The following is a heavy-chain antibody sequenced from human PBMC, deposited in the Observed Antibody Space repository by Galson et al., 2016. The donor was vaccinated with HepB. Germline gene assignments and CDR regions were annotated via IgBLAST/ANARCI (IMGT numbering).Heavy chain of an antibody. CDR2: IYRGGDP. CDR3: VREEGGDFYFDS. D-gene: IGHD4-17*01. V-gene: IGHV3-53*01. Sequence: SLRLSCAASGFTVSNNYMNWVRQAPGKGLEWVSVIYRGGDPYYAASVKRRFTLSTDNSKNTLYLQMNSLRAEDTAVYYCVREEGGDFYFDSWGQGTLVTVSS. J-gene: IGHJ4*02. CDR1: GFTVSNNY.